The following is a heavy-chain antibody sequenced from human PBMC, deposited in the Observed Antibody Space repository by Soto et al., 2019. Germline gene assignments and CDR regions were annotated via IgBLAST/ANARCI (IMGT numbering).Heavy chain of an antibody. CDR2: LYYTGNT. D-gene: IGHD3-10*01. Sequence: QMQLQESGPGVVKPSETLSLTCTVSGAPISVFYWTWIRQAPGKGLEGIGYLYYTGNTNYNPSLKSRVAMSMDTSKKHFYLTLTSATAADTAMYFCARGGSEGGLDIWGQGTTVTVSS. V-gene: IGHV4-59*01. J-gene: IGHJ6*02. CDR1: GAPISVFY. CDR3: ARGGSEGGLDI.